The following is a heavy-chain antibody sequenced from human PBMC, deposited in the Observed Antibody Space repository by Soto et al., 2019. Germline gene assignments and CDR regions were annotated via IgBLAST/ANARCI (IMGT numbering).Heavy chain of an antibody. V-gene: IGHV3-33*01. D-gene: IGHD3-22*01. CDR3: AREMGYDSPLYYFDY. CDR1: GFTFSSYG. J-gene: IGHJ4*02. Sequence: QVQLVESGGGVVQPGRSLRLSCAASGFTFSSYGMHWVRQAPGKGLEWVAVIWYDGSNKYYADSVKGRFTISRDNSKNTLYLQMNSLRAEDTAVYYCAREMGYDSPLYYFDYWGQGTLVTVSS. CDR2: IWYDGSNK.